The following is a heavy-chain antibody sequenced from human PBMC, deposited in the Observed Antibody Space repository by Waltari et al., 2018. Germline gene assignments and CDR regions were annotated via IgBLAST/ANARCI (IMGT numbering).Heavy chain of an antibody. Sequence: QVQLVESGGGVVQPGMSLRLSCAASAFSFSTYAMHWVRQAPGKGLEWSAVKSFEESKEYYADSVKGRFTISKDSSKNTLYLQMSSLRADDTAVYYCAKGGHYDFWSGYYMDVWGKGTTVTVSS. CDR1: AFSFSTYA. CDR3: AKGGHYDFWSGYYMDV. D-gene: IGHD3-3*01. V-gene: IGHV3-30*18. CDR2: KSFEESKE. J-gene: IGHJ6*03.